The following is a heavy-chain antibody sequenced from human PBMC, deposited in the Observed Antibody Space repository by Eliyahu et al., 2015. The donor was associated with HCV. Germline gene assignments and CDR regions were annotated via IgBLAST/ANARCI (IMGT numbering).Heavy chain of an antibody. D-gene: IGHD6-13*01. V-gene: IGHV2-70*04. CDR2: IDWDDDK. Sequence: QVTLKESGPALVKPTQTLTLTCTFXVFSLSTSGXRXXXIRQPPGKALEWLARIDWDDDKFYSTSLKTRLTISKDTSKNQVVLTVTNMDPVDTGTYYCTRSIAGAERDFDYWGQGTLVTVSS. J-gene: IGHJ4*02. CDR1: VFSLSTSGXR. CDR3: TRSIAGAERDFDY.